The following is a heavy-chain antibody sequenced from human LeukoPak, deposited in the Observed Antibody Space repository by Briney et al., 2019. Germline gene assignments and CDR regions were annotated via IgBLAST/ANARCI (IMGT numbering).Heavy chain of an antibody. J-gene: IGHJ4*02. CDR1: GFTFSSYN. CDR2: ISSSSSYI. V-gene: IGHV3-21*04. Sequence: PGGSLRLSCAASGFTFSSYNINWVRQAPGRGLEWVSSISSSSSYIYYAASVKGRFTISRDNAKNSLYLQMNSLRVEDTAFYYCAKDNRRHYTSGPNPDSLHWGQGALVTVSS. CDR3: AKDNRRHYTSGPNPDSLH. D-gene: IGHD6-19*01.